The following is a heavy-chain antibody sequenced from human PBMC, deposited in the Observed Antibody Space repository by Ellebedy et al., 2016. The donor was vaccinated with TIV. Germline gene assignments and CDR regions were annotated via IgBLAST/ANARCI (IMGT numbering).Heavy chain of an antibody. CDR1: GFTFSSYG. CDR2: ISYDGDNQ. J-gene: IGHJ4*02. V-gene: IGHV3-30*18. CDR3: AKDPETCGGGTCYLRNYFDS. D-gene: IGHD2-15*01. Sequence: GESLKISCAASGFTFSSYGMHWVRQAPGKGLEWVAVISYDGDNQYYTDSVKGRFTISRDNSKNTLHLQMNNLRAEDTAVYYCAKDPETCGGGTCYLRNYFDSWGQGTLVTVSS.